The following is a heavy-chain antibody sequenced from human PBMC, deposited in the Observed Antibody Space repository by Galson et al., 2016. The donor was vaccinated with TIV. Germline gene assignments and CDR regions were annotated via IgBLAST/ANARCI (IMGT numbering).Heavy chain of an antibody. D-gene: IGHD1-26*01. CDR3: ARHREWDWELSH. CDR1: GVSITSRTYF. CDR2: GYYDGST. V-gene: IGHV4-39*07. J-gene: IGHJ4*02. Sequence: SETLSLTCTVSGVSITSRTYFWGWIRQPPGKGLEWIGSGYYDGSTYQNPALKSRVTISVDTSKDQFSLTLTSVTAAATAVYSCARHREWDWELSHWGQGTLVTVSS.